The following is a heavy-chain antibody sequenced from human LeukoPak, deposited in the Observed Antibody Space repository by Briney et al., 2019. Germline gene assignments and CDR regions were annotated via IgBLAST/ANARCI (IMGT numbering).Heavy chain of an antibody. CDR2: ISYDGSNK. D-gene: IGHD3-10*01. J-gene: IGHJ4*02. CDR1: GFTFRIYA. Sequence: GGSLRLSCAASGFTFRIYAMHYVRQAPGKGLEGGAFISYDGSNKYYADFVKSQFTISRDNSKNTPYLQMTSLRADATAVYYSARDRGLLLWFGESHFDYWGQGTLVTVSS. V-gene: IGHV3-30-3*01. CDR3: ARDRGLLLWFGESHFDY.